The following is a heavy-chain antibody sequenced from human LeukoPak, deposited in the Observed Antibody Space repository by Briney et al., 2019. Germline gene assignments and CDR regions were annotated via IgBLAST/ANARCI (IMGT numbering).Heavy chain of an antibody. CDR1: GFTFSIYW. CDR2: IKQDGSEK. J-gene: IGHJ6*03. V-gene: IGHV3-7*01. CDR3: AREILWFGELVDCYYYMDV. Sequence: GGSLRLSCAASGFTFSIYWMSWVRQAPGKGLEWVANIKQDGSEKYYVDSVKGRFTISRDNAKNSLYLQMNSLRAEDTAVYYCAREILWFGELVDCYYYMDVWGKGTTVTVSS. D-gene: IGHD3-10*01.